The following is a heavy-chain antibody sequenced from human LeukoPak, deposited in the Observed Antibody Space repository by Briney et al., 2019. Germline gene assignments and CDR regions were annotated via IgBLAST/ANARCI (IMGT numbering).Heavy chain of an antibody. J-gene: IGHJ4*02. V-gene: IGHV4-39*01. CDR1: GGSTSSSMHY. CDR3: ARPGISEAPFDY. Sequence: SETLSVTSTLSGGSTSSSMHYRGWIRQPPGKGLEWIGNIYYRGNTYCNPSLKSRVTISVDTSKNQFIKKLSSLTAADTAVYYGARPGISEAPFDYWGQGTLVTVSS. D-gene: IGHD6-13*01. CDR2: IYYRGNT.